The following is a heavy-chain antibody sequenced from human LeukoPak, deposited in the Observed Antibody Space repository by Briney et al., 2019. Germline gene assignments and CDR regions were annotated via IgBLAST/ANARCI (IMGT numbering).Heavy chain of an antibody. V-gene: IGHV3-30*17. D-gene: IGHD3-3*01. CDR2: TSSHGHKE. CDR1: GFAFDTYV. J-gene: IGHJ5*02. CDR3: ARGPSYYDFWSTYYTGRWFDP. Sequence: PGKSLKLSCTASGFAFDTYVMHWVRQAPGKGLEWVALTSSHGHKEYYADSVKGRFTISRDNSKNTLNLQMNSLRLEDTAMYYCARGPSYYDFWSTYYTGRWFDPWGQGTLVIVSS.